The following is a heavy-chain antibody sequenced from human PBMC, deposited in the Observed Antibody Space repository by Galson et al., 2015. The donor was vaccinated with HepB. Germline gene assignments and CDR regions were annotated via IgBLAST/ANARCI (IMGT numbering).Heavy chain of an antibody. CDR2: IRYDGSNK. CDR1: GFTFSSYG. D-gene: IGHD2-21*02. V-gene: IGHV3-30*02. Sequence: SLRLSCAASGFTFSSYGIHWVRQAPGKGLEWVAFIRYDGSNKYYPDSVKGRFTISRDNSKNTLYLQMNSLRAEDTAVYYCAKEREAYCGGDCYPNLDYWGQGTLVTVSS. CDR3: AKEREAYCGGDCYPNLDY. J-gene: IGHJ4*02.